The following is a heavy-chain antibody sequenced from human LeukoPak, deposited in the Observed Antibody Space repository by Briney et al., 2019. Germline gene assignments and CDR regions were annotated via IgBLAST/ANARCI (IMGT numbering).Heavy chain of an antibody. J-gene: IGHJ4*02. CDR3: AKKRGGGIMSMIVVVPGNFDY. D-gene: IGHD3-22*01. CDR2: ISGSGGST. CDR1: GFTFSSYA. Sequence: GGSLRLSCAASGFTFSSYAMSWVRQAPGKGLEWVSAISGSGGSTYYADSVKGRFTISRDNSKNTLYLQMNGLRAEDTAVYYCAKKRGGGIMSMIVVVPGNFDYWGQGTLVTVSS. V-gene: IGHV3-23*01.